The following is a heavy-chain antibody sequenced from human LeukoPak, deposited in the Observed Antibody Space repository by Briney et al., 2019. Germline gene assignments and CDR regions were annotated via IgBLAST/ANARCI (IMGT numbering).Heavy chain of an antibody. J-gene: IGHJ1*01. V-gene: IGHV3-30*18. CDR2: ISYDGSNK. Sequence: PGRSLRLSCAASGFTFSSYGMHWVRQAPGKGLEWVAVISYDGSNKYYADSVKGRFTISRDNSKNTLYLQMNSLRAEDTAVYYCAKYIAPNEGSALQHWGQGTLVTVSS. CDR3: AKYIAPNEGSALQH. D-gene: IGHD1-1*01. CDR1: GFTFSSYG.